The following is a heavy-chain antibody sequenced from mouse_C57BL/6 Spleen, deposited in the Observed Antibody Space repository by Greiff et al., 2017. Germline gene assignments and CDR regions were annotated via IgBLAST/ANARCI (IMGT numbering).Heavy chain of an antibody. J-gene: IGHJ2*01. V-gene: IGHV1-69*01. D-gene: IGHD2-12*01. CDR3: ARWDYTHYFDY. Sequence: QVQLQQPGAELVMPGASVKLSCKASGYTFTSYWMHWVKQRPGQGLEWIGEIDPSDSYTNYNQKFKGKSTLTVDKSSSTAYRQLSSLTSEDSAVYYCARWDYTHYFDYWGQGTTLTVSS. CDR2: IDPSDSYT. CDR1: GYTFTSYW.